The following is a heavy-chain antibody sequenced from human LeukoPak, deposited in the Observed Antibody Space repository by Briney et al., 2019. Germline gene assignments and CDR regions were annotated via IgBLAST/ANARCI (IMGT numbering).Heavy chain of an antibody. J-gene: IGHJ4*02. CDR2: IKQDGSEK. V-gene: IGHV3-7*01. Sequence: GGSLRLSCAASGFTFSSYWMSWVRQAPGKGLEWVANIKQDGSEKYYVDSVKGRFTISRDNAKNSLYLQMNSLRAEDTAVYYCARDVYDFWSGYYSDYWGQGTLSPSPQ. D-gene: IGHD3-3*01. CDR3: ARDVYDFWSGYYSDY. CDR1: GFTFSSYW.